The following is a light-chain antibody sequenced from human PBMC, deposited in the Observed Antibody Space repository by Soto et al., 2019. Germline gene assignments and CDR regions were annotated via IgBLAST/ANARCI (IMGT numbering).Light chain of an antibody. CDR3: TSYTNSNTRV. CDR1: SSDVGGYNY. V-gene: IGLV2-14*01. CDR2: EVS. Sequence: QSALTQPASVSGSPGQSITISCTGTSSDVGGYNYVSWYQQHPGKAPKLMIYEVSNRPSGVSNRFSGSKSANTASLAISGLQAEDEADYYCTSYTNSNTRVFGTGTKVTV. J-gene: IGLJ1*01.